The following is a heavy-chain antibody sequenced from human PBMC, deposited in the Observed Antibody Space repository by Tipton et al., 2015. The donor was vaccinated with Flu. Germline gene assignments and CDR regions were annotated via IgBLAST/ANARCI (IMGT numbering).Heavy chain of an antibody. D-gene: IGHD3-10*01. Sequence: SLRLSCAASGFTFDDYAIHWVRQGPGKGLEWVSLISWDGGSTYYADSVKGRFTISRDNSKNSLYLQMNSLRAEDTALYYCAKALNDYYGSGSYLDYWGQGTLVTVSS. CDR1: GFTFDDYA. V-gene: IGHV3-43D*04. J-gene: IGHJ4*02. CDR2: ISWDGGST. CDR3: AKALNDYYGSGSYLDY.